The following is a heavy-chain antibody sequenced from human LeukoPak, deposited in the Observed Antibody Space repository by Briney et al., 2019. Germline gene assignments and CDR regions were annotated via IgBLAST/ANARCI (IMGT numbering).Heavy chain of an antibody. V-gene: IGHV1-2*02. Sequence: GASVKVSCKASGYTFTGYYMHWVRQAPGQGLEWMGWINPNSGGTNYAQKFQGRVTMTRDTSLNTAYMELNRLISDDTAVYYCAREPVTGTLNFFDPWGQGALVTVTS. CDR2: INPNSGGT. CDR3: AREPVTGTLNFFDP. D-gene: IGHD6-19*01. J-gene: IGHJ5*02. CDR1: GYTFTGYY.